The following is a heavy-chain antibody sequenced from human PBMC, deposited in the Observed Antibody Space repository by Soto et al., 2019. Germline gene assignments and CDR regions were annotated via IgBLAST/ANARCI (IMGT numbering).Heavy chain of an antibody. CDR1: GFTFSSYG. Sequence: QVQLVESGGGVVQPGRSLRLSCAASGFTFSSYGMHWVRQAPGKGLEWVAVIWYDGSDKYYADSVKGRFTISRDNSKNTRYLQMNSLRVEDTAVYYCAKDVRGMDVWGQGTTVTVSS. CDR3: AKDVRGMDV. J-gene: IGHJ6*02. CDR2: IWYDGSDK. V-gene: IGHV3-30*18.